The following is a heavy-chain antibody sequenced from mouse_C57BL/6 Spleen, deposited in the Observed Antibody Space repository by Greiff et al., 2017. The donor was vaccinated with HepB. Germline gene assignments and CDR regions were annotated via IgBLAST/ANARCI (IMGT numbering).Heavy chain of an antibody. Sequence: VQLQQPGAELVKPGASVKLSCKASGYTFTSYWMHWVKQRPGQGLEWIGMIHPNSGSTNYNEKFKSKATLTVDKSSSTAYMQLSSLTSEDSAVYYCARYTTTVEDYFDYWGQGTTLTVSS. J-gene: IGHJ2*01. D-gene: IGHD1-1*01. CDR1: GYTFTSYW. CDR3: ARYTTTVEDYFDY. CDR2: IHPNSGST. V-gene: IGHV1-64*01.